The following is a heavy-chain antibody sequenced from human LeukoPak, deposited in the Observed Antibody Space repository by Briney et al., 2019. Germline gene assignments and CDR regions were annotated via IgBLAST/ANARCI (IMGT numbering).Heavy chain of an antibody. CDR1: GYTFTSYA. CDR2: INTNTGNP. V-gene: IGHV7-4-1*02. Sequence: ASVKVSCKASGYTFTSYAMNWVRQAPGQGLEWMGWINTNTGNPTYAQGFTGRFVFSLDTSVSTAYLQISSLKAEDTAVYYCARDSHYYDSSGYEGHRFDYWGQGTLVTVSS. J-gene: IGHJ4*02. CDR3: ARDSHYYDSSGYEGHRFDY. D-gene: IGHD3-22*01.